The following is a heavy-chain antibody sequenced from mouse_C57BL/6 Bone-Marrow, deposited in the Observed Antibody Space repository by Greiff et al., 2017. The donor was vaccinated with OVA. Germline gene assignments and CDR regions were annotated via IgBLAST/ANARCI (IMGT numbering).Heavy chain of an antibody. CDR1: GYTFTDYE. CDR3: TRGNIGYSNLDY. D-gene: IGHD2-5*01. CDR2: IDPETGGT. J-gene: IGHJ2*01. Sequence: QVQLQQSGAELVRPGASVTLSCKASGYTFTDYEMHWVKQTPVHGLEWIGAIDPETGGTAYNQKFKGKAILTADKSSSTAYMELRSLTSEDSAVYCCTRGNIGYSNLDYWGQGTTLTVSS. V-gene: IGHV1-15*01.